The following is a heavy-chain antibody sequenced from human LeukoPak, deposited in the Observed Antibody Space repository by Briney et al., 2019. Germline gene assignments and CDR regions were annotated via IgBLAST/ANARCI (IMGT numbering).Heavy chain of an antibody. CDR2: VNSASGGT. CDR3: ARADPYYDFWSGYDY. V-gene: IGHV1-2*02. CDR1: GDTFIAYY. J-gene: IGHJ4*02. D-gene: IGHD3-3*01. Sequence: ASVKVSCKASGDTFIAYYIHWVRQAPGQGLEWMGWVNSASGGTNYAQKFQGRVTMTRDTSISTAYMELSRLRSDDTAVYYCARADPYYDFWSGYDYWGQGTLVTVSS.